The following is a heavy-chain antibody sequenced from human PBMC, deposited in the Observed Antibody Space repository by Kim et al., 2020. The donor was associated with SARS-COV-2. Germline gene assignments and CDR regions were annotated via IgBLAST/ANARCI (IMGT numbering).Heavy chain of an antibody. J-gene: IGHJ4*03. V-gene: IGHV3-23*01. Sequence: YPASVKGRLTISRDDSKNTLYLDMSSLRAEDTAVYCCAKRVTLDGLTAFDGWGHGTLVTVSS. CDR3: AKRVTLDGLTAFDG. D-gene: IGHD2-2*03.